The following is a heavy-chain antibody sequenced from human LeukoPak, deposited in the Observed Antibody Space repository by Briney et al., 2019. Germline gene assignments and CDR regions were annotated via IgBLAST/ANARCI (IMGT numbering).Heavy chain of an antibody. Sequence: SETLSLTCTVSGGSISSSSYYWGWIRQPPGKGLEWIGSIYYSGSTYYNPSLKSRVTISVDTSKNQFSLKLSSVTAAGTAVYYCATRRRFTMVRGVNHYFDYWGQGTLVTVSS. D-gene: IGHD3-10*01. CDR2: IYYSGST. V-gene: IGHV4-39*01. CDR3: ATRRRFTMVRGVNHYFDY. J-gene: IGHJ4*02. CDR1: GGSISSSSYY.